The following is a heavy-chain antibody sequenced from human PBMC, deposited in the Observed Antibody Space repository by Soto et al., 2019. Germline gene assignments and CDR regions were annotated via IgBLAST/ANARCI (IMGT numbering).Heavy chain of an antibody. CDR3: ARREGYSSGWLSDY. D-gene: IGHD6-19*01. CDR2: IIPIFGTA. J-gene: IGHJ4*02. V-gene: IGHV1-69*06. CDR1: GGTFSSYA. Sequence: GASVKVSCKASGGTFSSYAISWVRQAPGQGLEWMGGIIPIFGTANYAQKFQGRVTITADKSTSTAYMELSSLRSEDTAVYYCARREGYSSGWLSDYWGQGTLVTVYS.